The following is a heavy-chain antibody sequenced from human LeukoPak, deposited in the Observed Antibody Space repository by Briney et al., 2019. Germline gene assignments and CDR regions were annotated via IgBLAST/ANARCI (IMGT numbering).Heavy chain of an antibody. Sequence: ASVKVSCKASGGTFSGYAFSWVRQAPGQGLEWMGWINPNSGGTNYAQKFQGRVTMTRDTSISTAYMELSRLRSDDTAVYYCARDPSRPPSYYFDYWGQGTLVTVSS. V-gene: IGHV1-2*02. J-gene: IGHJ4*02. CDR2: INPNSGGT. CDR1: GGTFSGYA. CDR3: ARDPSRPPSYYFDY.